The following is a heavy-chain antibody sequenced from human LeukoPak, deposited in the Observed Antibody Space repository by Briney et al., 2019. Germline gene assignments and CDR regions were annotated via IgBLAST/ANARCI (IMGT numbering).Heavy chain of an antibody. CDR3: ARDYRTSLGPPLDY. CDR1: GFTVSSNY. J-gene: IGHJ4*02. Sequence: GGSLRLSCAASGFTVSSNYMSWVRQAPGKGLEWVSVIYSGGSTYYADSVKGRFTISRDNSKNTLYLQMNSLRAEDTAVYYCARDYRTSLGPPLDYWGQGTLVTVSS. V-gene: IGHV3-53*01. CDR2: IYSGGST. D-gene: IGHD2-2*01.